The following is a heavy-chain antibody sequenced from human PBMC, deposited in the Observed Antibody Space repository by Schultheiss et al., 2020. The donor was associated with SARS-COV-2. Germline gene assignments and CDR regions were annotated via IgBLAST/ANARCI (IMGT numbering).Heavy chain of an antibody. Sequence: GGSLRLSCAASGFTFSNAWMSWIRQAPGKGLEWVSYISSSGSTIYYADSVKGRFTISRDNAKNSLYLQMNSLRAEDTAVYYCARYYGGNLYYYYGMDVWGQGTTVTVSS. CDR3: ARYYGGNLYYYYGMDV. V-gene: IGHV3-11*01. J-gene: IGHJ6*02. D-gene: IGHD4-23*01. CDR2: ISSSGSTI. CDR1: GFTFSNAW.